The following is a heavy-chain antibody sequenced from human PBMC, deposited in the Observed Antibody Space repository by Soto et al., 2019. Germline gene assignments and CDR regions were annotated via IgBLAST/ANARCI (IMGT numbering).Heavy chain of an antibody. J-gene: IGHJ3*02. CDR2: IYPGDSDT. Sequence: GESLKISCKGSGYSFTSYWIGWVRQMPGKGLEWMGIIYPGDSDTRYSPSFQGQVTISADKSISTAYLQWSSLKASDTAMYYCARLTTYSSSWYDGLGAFDIWGQWTMVTVSS. D-gene: IGHD6-13*01. CDR1: GYSFTSYW. CDR3: ARLTTYSSSWYDGLGAFDI. V-gene: IGHV5-51*01.